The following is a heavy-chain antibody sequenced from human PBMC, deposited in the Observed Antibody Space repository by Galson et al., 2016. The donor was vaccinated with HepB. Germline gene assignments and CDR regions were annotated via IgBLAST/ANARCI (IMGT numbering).Heavy chain of an antibody. V-gene: IGHV4-31*03. CDR2: ISYSGAT. CDR3: ARSLRNAGDYHYYMDV. Sequence: TLSLTCTVSGGAISSESYYWNWVRQHPGKDLEWIGYISYSGATYYNPSLKSRVSISADTSENQFSLKMTSVTAADTAVYYCARSLRNAGDYHYYMDVWGKGTTVSVSS. J-gene: IGHJ6*03. D-gene: IGHD7-27*01. CDR1: GGAISSESYY.